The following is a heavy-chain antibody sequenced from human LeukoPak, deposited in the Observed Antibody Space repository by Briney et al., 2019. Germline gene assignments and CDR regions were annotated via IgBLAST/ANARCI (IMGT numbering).Heavy chain of an antibody. CDR3: ARRGLGNYFDY. J-gene: IGHJ4*02. V-gene: IGHV3-7*01. D-gene: IGHD3-16*01. CDR2: IKQDGSEK. Sequence: GGSLRLSCAASGFTFSSYWMSWVRQAPGKGLEWVAIIKQDGSEKYYVDSVKGRFTISRDNAKNSLYLQMDSLRAEDTAVFFCARRGLGNYFDYWGQGTLVTVSS. CDR1: GFTFSSYW.